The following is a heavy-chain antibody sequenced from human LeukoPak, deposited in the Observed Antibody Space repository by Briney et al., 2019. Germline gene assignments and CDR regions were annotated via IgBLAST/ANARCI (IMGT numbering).Heavy chain of an antibody. J-gene: IGHJ1*01. D-gene: IGHD6-19*01. CDR1: GGTFSIYA. Sequence: SVTVSFKASGGTFSIYAISWVRQAPGQGLEWMGRIIPILGIANYAQKFQGRVTITADKSTSTAYMELSSLRSEDTAVYYCASIAVAGGGYFQHWGQGTLVTVSS. CDR3: ASIAVAGGGYFQH. CDR2: IIPILGIA. V-gene: IGHV1-69*04.